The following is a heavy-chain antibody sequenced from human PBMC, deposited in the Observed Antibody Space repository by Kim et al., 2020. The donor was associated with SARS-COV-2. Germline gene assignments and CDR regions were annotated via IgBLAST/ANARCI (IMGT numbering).Heavy chain of an antibody. CDR1: GGSFSGYY. Sequence: SQTLSLTCAVYGGSFSGYYWSWLRQPPGKGLEWIGEINHSGSTNYNPSLKSRVTISVDTSKNQFSLKLSSVTAADTAVYYCARRADDYGDYGRVGLKNYYYYYGMDVWGQGTTVTVSS. V-gene: IGHV4-34*01. CDR3: ARRADDYGDYGRVGLKNYYYYYGMDV. D-gene: IGHD4-17*01. J-gene: IGHJ6*02. CDR2: INHSGST.